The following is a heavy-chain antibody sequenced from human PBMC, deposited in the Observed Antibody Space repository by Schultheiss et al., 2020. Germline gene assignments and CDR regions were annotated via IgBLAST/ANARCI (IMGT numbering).Heavy chain of an antibody. V-gene: IGHV4-61*08. CDR1: GGSISSGGYY. Sequence: SETLSLTCTVSGGSISSGGYYWSWIRQPPGKGLEWIGYIYYSGSTNYNPSLKSRVTISVDTSKNQFSLKLSSVTAADTAVYYCARGTGYCSGGSCYTFDYWGQGTLVTVSS. CDR2: IYYSGST. J-gene: IGHJ4*02. D-gene: IGHD2-15*01. CDR3: ARGTGYCSGGSCYTFDY.